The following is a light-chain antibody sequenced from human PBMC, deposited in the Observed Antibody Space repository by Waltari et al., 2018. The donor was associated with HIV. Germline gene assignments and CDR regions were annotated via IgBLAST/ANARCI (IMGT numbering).Light chain of an antibody. V-gene: IGLV3-21*04. CDR3: HVWDTISDHVV. Sequence: SYVLTQPPSVSVAPGKTAKITCVGNNIGTKSVHWYQQKPDQAPVLVIYYNADRPSEIPERFSGSNSGNTATLTINRVEAGDEADYYCHVWDTISDHVVFGGGSKLTVL. CDR2: YNA. J-gene: IGLJ2*01. CDR1: NIGTKS.